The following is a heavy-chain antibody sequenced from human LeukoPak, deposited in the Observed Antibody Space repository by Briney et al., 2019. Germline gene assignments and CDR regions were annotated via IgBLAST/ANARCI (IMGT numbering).Heavy chain of an antibody. CDR1: GGTFSSYA. D-gene: IGHD3-16*01. CDR3: ARDYVGYYYYMDV. CDR2: IIPIFGTA. J-gene: IGHJ6*03. Sequence: SVKVSCKASGGTFSSYAISWVRQAPGQGLEWMGRIIPIFGTANYAQKFQGRVTITTDESTSTAYMELSSLRSEDAAVYYCARDYVGYYYYMDVWGKGTTVTVSS. V-gene: IGHV1-69*05.